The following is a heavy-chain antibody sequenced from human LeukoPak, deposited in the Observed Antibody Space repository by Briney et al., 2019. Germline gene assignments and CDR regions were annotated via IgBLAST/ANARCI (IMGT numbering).Heavy chain of an antibody. D-gene: IGHD5-12*01. CDR1: GYTFTGYY. CDR3: ARAGVATISIGY. V-gene: IGHV1-2*02. Sequence: ASVKVSCKASGYTFTGYYMHWVRQAPGQGLEWMGWINPNSGGTNYAQKFQGRVTMTRGTSISTAYMELSRLRSDDTAVYYCARAGVATISIGYWGQGTLVTVSS. CDR2: INPNSGGT. J-gene: IGHJ4*02.